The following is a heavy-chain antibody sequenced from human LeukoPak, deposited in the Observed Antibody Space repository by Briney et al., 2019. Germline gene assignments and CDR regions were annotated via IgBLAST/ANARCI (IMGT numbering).Heavy chain of an antibody. J-gene: IGHJ5*02. CDR2: THPSGNT. CDR3: ARKAPKKGWFDP. CDR1: AGSNNSYY. V-gene: IGHV4-4*09. Sequence: QPSETLSLTCTVSAGSNNSYYWGWIRQPPGKGLEWIGYTHPSGNTNYSPSLKSRVTISIDTSRNQFSLKLSSVTAADTAVYFCARKAPKKGWFDPWGQGTLVTVSS.